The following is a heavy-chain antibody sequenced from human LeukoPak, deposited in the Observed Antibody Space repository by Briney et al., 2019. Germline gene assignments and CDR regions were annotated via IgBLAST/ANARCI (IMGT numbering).Heavy chain of an antibody. V-gene: IGHV3-33*01. CDR2: IWYDGSNK. D-gene: IGHD3-22*01. CDR3: ARGYYYDSSGYPAYFDY. Sequence: SGGSLRLSCAASGFTFSSYGMHWVRQAPGKGLEWVAVIWYDGSNKYHADSVKGRFTISRDNSKNTLYLQMNSLRAEDTAVYYCARGYYYDSSGYPAYFDYWGQGTLVTVSS. CDR1: GFTFSSYG. J-gene: IGHJ4*02.